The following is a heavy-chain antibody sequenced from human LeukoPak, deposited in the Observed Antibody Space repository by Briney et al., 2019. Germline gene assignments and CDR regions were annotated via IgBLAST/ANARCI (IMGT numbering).Heavy chain of an antibody. CDR3: ARQRPWGLSRYFDY. Sequence: SQTLSLTCTVSGGSISSGTYYWNWIRQPAGKGLEWIGRIYISGSTNYNPSLKSRVTISVDTSKNQFSLKLTSVTAADTAVYFCARQRPWGLSRYFDYWGQGTLVTVSS. D-gene: IGHD7-27*01. CDR1: GGSISSGTYY. CDR2: IYISGST. J-gene: IGHJ4*02. V-gene: IGHV4-61*02.